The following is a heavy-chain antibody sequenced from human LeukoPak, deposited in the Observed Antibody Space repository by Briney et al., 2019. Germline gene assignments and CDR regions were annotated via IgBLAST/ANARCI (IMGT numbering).Heavy chain of an antibody. V-gene: IGHV3-30*04. CDR3: ARGTTVTWKPVDF. Sequence: GGSLRLSCVASGFTFSPYAMHWVRQAPGKGLQWVAVISYDGSYKHYADSVKGRFTISRDNSKNTLYLQMNSLGAEDTAVYYCARGTTVTWKPVDFWGQGTLVTVSS. J-gene: IGHJ4*02. CDR1: GFTFSPYA. D-gene: IGHD4-11*01. CDR2: ISYDGSYK.